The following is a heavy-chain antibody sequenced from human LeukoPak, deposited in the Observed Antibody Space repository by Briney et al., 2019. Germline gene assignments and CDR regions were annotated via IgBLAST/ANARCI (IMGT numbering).Heavy chain of an antibody. J-gene: IGHJ5*02. V-gene: IGHV3-49*04. CDR3: SRGIVGVYYFDP. CDR1: GFTFGDYA. D-gene: IGHD2-15*01. Sequence: GGSLRLSCAASGFTFGDYAITWVRQAPGKGLEWVSFIRNKGYGGTTEYAASVRGRFTISRDDSKSVAYLQMNSLKTEDTAVYYCSRGIVGVYYFDPWGQGKLVTVSS. CDR2: IRNKGYGGTT.